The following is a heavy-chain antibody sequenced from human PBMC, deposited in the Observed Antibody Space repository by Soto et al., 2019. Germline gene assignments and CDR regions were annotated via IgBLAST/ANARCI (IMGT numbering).Heavy chain of an antibody. CDR3: VRTYSKNWYPDYFGP. CDR1: GFTFSSYA. J-gene: IGHJ5*02. Sequence: PGGSLRLSCAASGFTFSSYAMSWLRQAPGKGLECVSSISASAGSTYLADSVRGRFTISRDNSRNNLYLQMNGLRAEDTAVYYCVRTYSKNWYPDYFGPWGQGTLVTVSS. CDR2: ISASAGST. V-gene: IGHV3-23*01. D-gene: IGHD4-17*01.